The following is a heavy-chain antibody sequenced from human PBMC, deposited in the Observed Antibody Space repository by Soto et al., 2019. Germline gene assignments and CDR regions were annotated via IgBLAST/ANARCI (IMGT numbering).Heavy chain of an antibody. CDR2: IYYSGST. Sequence: SETLSLTCTVSGGSISSGGYYWSWIRQHPGKGLEWIGYIYYSGSTYYNPSLKSRVTISVDTSKNQFSLKLSSVTAADTAVYYCARDESGYHPIDYWGQGTLVTVSS. J-gene: IGHJ4*02. D-gene: IGHD3-3*01. V-gene: IGHV4-31*03. CDR1: GGSISSGGYY. CDR3: ARDESGYHPIDY.